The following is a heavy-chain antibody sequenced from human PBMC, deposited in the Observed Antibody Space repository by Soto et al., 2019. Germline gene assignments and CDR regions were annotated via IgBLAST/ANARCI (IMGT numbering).Heavy chain of an antibody. Sequence: PSETLSLTCAVYGGSFSCYYWSWIRQPPGKGLEWIGEINHSGSTNYNPSLKSRVTISVDTSKNQFSLKLSSVTAADTAVYYCARGSITMVRGVIYYYYGMDVWGQGTTVTVSS. J-gene: IGHJ6*02. CDR2: INHSGST. CDR3: ARGSITMVRGVIYYYYGMDV. V-gene: IGHV4-34*01. D-gene: IGHD3-10*01. CDR1: GGSFSCYY.